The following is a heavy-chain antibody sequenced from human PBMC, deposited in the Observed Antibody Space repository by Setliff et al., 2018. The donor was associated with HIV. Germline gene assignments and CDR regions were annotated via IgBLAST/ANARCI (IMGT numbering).Heavy chain of an antibody. CDR2: ISGSGGST. CDR1: GFTFSSYG. CDR3: ARGYNWNSGGMDV. Sequence: GGSLRLSCAASGFTFSSYGMHWVRQAPGKGLEWVSAISGSGGSTYYTDSVKGRFTISRDNSKNTLYLQMNSLRAEDTAVYYCARGYNWNSGGMDVWGQGTTVTSP. V-gene: IGHV3-23*01. J-gene: IGHJ6*02. D-gene: IGHD1-20*01.